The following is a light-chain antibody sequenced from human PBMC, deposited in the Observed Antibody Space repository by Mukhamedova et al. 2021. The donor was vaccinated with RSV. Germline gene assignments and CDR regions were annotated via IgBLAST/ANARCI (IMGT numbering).Light chain of an antibody. Sequence: WYQRRVHGKAPKLLISTASSLQSGVPSRFSGSGSGTDFTLTISSLQPEDFATYYCQQSYTIPTFGQGTRPEI. CDR3: QQSYTIPT. J-gene: IGKJ5*01. V-gene: IGKV1-39*01. CDR2: TAS.